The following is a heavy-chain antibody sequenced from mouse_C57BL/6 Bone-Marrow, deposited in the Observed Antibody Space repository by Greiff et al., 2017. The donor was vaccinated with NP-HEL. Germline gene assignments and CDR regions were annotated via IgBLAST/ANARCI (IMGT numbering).Heavy chain of an antibody. CDR2: ISNGGGST. CDR1: GFTFSDYY. D-gene: IGHD1-1*01. CDR3: ARYGSSVDYFDY. Sequence: EVQVVESGGGLVQPGGSLKLSCAASGFTFSDYYMYWVRQTPEKRLEWVAYISNGGGSTYYPDTVKGRFTISRDNAKNTLYLQMSRLKSEDTAMYYCARYGSSVDYFDYWGQGTTLTVSS. J-gene: IGHJ2*01. V-gene: IGHV5-12*01.